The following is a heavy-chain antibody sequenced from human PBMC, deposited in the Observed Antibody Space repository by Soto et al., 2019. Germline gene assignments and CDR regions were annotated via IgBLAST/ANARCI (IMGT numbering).Heavy chain of an antibody. D-gene: IGHD3-10*01. CDR3: ARXPTPTHGDSNKNNFLDP. CDR1: GYTFVDYG. V-gene: IGHV1-18*04. CDR2: ISPYNGNT. J-gene: IGHJ5*02. Sequence: ASVKVSCKASGYTFVDYGFSWVRQAPGQALEWMGWISPYNGNTHYVETFQGRVTMTTDTSTSTAFMELRTLTSDDTAVYYCARXPTPTHGDSNKNNFLDPWGQGTLVTVSS.